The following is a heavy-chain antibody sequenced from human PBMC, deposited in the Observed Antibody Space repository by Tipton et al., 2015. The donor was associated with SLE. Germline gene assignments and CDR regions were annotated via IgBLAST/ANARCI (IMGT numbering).Heavy chain of an antibody. CDR2: IFYRGST. CDR3: ARRHYSGPFDS. J-gene: IGHJ4*02. V-gene: IGHV4-39*07. Sequence: TLSLTCSVSGDSISSSSYYWAWIRQPPGKGLEWIGSIFYRGSTYYNPSLGSRVTLSRDTSNNQFSLKLNSVTAADTAVYYCARRHYSGPFDSWGQGTLVTVSS. D-gene: IGHD5-12*01. CDR1: GDSISSSSYY.